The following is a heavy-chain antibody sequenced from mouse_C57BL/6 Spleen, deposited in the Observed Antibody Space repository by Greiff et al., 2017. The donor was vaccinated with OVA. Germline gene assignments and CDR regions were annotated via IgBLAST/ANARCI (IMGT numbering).Heavy chain of an antibody. D-gene: IGHD1-1*01. J-gene: IGHJ2*01. V-gene: IGHV1-64*01. CDR2: IHPNSGST. CDR3: ASHYYGSSPFDY. Sequence: QVQLQQSGAELVKPGASVKLSCKASGYTFTSYWMHWVKQRPGQGLEWIGMIHPNSGSTNYNEKFKSKATLTVDKSSSTAYMQLSSLTSEDSAVYYCASHYYGSSPFDYWGQGTTLTVSS. CDR1: GYTFTSYW.